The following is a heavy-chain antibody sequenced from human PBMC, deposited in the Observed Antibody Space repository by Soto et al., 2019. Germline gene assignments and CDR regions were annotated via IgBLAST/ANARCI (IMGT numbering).Heavy chain of an antibody. CDR2: VHYTGST. CDR1: GGSISSYY. Sequence: PEETLSLTCTVSGGSISSYYWSWIRQPPGKGLEWIGYVHYTGSTNYNSPLKSRVTISVDTSKNQFSLKLSSVTAADTAVYYCARGIYDSSGYYTRVFDYWGPGTLVTVSS. V-gene: IGHV4-59*01. J-gene: IGHJ4*02. CDR3: ARGIYDSSGYYTRVFDY. D-gene: IGHD3-22*01.